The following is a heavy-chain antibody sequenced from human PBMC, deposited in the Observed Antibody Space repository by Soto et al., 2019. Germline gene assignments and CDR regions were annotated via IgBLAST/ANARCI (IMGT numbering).Heavy chain of an antibody. J-gene: IGHJ4*02. V-gene: IGHV4-39*01. CDR3: ARGGGYYGVLFDY. CDR2: ILYSGTT. CDR1: GGAISSSSYF. D-gene: IGHD4-17*01. Sequence: QLQLQESGPGLLRPSETLSLTCNVSGGAISSSSYFWGWVRQPPGKTLEWIGHILYSGTTHYNESPKSRVTASLDASQNQFLPRTDPLPPADTAVYYCARGGGYYGVLFDYWGQGTLVPVSS.